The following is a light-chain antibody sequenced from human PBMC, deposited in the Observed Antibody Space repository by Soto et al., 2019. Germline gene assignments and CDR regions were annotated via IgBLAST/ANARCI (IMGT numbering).Light chain of an antibody. V-gene: IGKV1-5*01. Sequence: DIQMTQSPSTLSASVGERVTITCRASQSVSNWLAWYQQKPGKAPKLLIYDVSSLESGVPSRFSGSGSGTEFILTISCLQSEDFATYYCQQYNSYSPWTFGQGTKVDIK. CDR1: QSVSNW. CDR2: DVS. CDR3: QQYNSYSPWT. J-gene: IGKJ1*01.